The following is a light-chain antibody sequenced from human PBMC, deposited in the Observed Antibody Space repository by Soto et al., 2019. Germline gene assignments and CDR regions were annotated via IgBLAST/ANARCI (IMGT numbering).Light chain of an antibody. Sequence: DIQMTQSPPSLTASVGDRVTITCRASQTISNYLNWYQQRPGKAPKLLIYAAGSLQSGVPSRFSGTGSGTVFTLTISSLQPEDSATYYCQQSYSTATWTFGQGTKVEIK. CDR1: QTISNY. CDR3: QQSYSTATWT. V-gene: IGKV1-39*01. J-gene: IGKJ1*01. CDR2: AAG.